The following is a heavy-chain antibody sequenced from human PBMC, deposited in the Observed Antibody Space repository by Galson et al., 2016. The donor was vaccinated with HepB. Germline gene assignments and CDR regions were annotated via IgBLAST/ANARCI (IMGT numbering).Heavy chain of an antibody. Sequence: ETLSLTCTVSGGSISSSSYYWDWIRQPPGKGLEWIGSIYYSGSTKYNPSLKSRVTISVDTSKNQFSLILRSVTAADTAVYYCSAMGAAQGYYFDFWGQGALVTVSS. CDR3: SAMGAAQGYYFDF. D-gene: IGHD1-26*01. V-gene: IGHV4-39*07. J-gene: IGHJ4*02. CDR1: GGSISSSSYY. CDR2: IYYSGST.